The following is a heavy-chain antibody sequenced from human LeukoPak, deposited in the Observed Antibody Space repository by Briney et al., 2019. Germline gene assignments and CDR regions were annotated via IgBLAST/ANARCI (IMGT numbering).Heavy chain of an antibody. CDR1: GGSFSGYY. Sequence: NSSETLSLTCAVYGGSFSGYYWSWIRQPPGKGLEWIGEINHSGSTNYNPSLKSRVTISVDMSKNQFSLKLSSVTAADTAVYYCARGFGYYDSSGSQPHWYFDLWGRGTLVTVSS. V-gene: IGHV4-34*01. J-gene: IGHJ2*01. CDR3: ARGFGYYDSSGSQPHWYFDL. CDR2: INHSGST. D-gene: IGHD3-22*01.